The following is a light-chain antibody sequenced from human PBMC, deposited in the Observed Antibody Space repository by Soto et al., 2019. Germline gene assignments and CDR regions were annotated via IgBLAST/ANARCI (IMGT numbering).Light chain of an antibody. Sequence: EIVLTQSPATLSLSPGERATLSCRASQSVSSYLAWYQQKPGQAPRLLIYGASSRATGIPDRFSGSGSGTEFTLTISSLQPDDFETYYCQQYNSYPWTFGQGTKVDIK. CDR3: QQYNSYPWT. CDR2: GAS. CDR1: QSVSSY. J-gene: IGKJ1*01. V-gene: IGKV3-11*01.